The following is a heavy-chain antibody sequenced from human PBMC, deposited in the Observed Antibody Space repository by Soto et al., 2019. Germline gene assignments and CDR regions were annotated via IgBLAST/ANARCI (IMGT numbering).Heavy chain of an antibody. CDR2: IYYSGST. Sequence: SETLSLTCTVSGGSISSYYWSWIRQPPGKGLEWIGYIYYSGSTNYNPSLKSRVTISVDTSKNQFSLKLSSVTAADTAVYYCARKIKTEGYRSSYHWFDTWGQGTLVTVSS. D-gene: IGHD6-6*01. V-gene: IGHV4-59*01. CDR3: ARKIKTEGYRSSYHWFDT. J-gene: IGHJ5*02. CDR1: GGSISSYY.